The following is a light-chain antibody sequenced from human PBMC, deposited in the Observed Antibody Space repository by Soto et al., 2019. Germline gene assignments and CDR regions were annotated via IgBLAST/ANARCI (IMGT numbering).Light chain of an antibody. J-gene: IGLJ2*01. Sequence: QLVLTQPPSVSGTPGQRVTISCSGSFSNIGSSAVNWYQQLPGAAPKLLTYNNDQRPSGVPDRFSGSKSGTSASLAISGLQSEDEADYHCAAWDDSLNGVVFGGGTKVTVL. CDR2: NND. CDR3: AAWDDSLNGVV. CDR1: FSNIGSSA. V-gene: IGLV1-44*01.